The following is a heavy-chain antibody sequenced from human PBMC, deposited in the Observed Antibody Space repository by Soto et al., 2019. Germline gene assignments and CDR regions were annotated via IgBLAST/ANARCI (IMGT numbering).Heavy chain of an antibody. J-gene: IGHJ6*02. Sequence: GGSLRLSCAASGFTFSSYAMHWVRQAPGKGLEWVAVISYDGSNKYYADSVKGRFTISRDNSKNTLYLQMNSLRAEDTAVYYCARDRITMVRGVIYYYYGMDVWGQGTTVTVFS. V-gene: IGHV3-30*04. D-gene: IGHD3-10*01. CDR3: ARDRITMVRGVIYYYYGMDV. CDR2: ISYDGSNK. CDR1: GFTFSSYA.